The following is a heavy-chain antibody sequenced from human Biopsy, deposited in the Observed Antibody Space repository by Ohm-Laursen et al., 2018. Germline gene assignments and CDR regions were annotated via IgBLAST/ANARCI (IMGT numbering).Heavy chain of an antibody. Sequence: TLSLTCTVSGVSINGGRYYWNWIRHHPGKGLEWIGNIFYSANTYYNPSLKSRVTISVDTSKNQFSLNLTSVTAADTAVYYCARHPTGFWFDPWGQGTLVIVSS. V-gene: IGHV4-31*03. CDR3: ARHPTGFWFDP. CDR2: IFYSANT. CDR1: GVSINGGRYY. J-gene: IGHJ5*02.